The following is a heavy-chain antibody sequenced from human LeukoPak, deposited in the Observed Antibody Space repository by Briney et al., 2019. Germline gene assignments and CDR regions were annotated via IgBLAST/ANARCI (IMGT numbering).Heavy chain of an antibody. CDR2: IYYSGST. Sequence: PSETLSLTCTVSGGSISSTTNYWGWIRQPPGKGLEWIGSIYYSGSTYYNPSLKSRVTISVDTSKEQYSLKLSSVTAADTAVYYCARAGIIAAADLGWFDPWGQGTLVTVSS. J-gene: IGHJ5*02. CDR3: ARAGIIAAADLGWFDP. V-gene: IGHV4-39*07. CDR1: GGSISSTTNY. D-gene: IGHD6-13*01.